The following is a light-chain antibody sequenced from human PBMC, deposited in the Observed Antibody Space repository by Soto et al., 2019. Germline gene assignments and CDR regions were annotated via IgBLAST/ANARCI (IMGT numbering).Light chain of an antibody. V-gene: IGLV2-8*01. CDR2: EVT. Sequence: QSALTQPPSASGSPGQSVTISCTGTSSDVGGYDYVSWYQQHPGKAPKLMIYEVTIRPSGVSDRFSGSKSGNTASLTVSGLQAEDEADYYCSSYTGGNPSYVLGTGTKVKVL. CDR3: SSYTGGNPSYV. J-gene: IGLJ1*01. CDR1: SSDVGGYDY.